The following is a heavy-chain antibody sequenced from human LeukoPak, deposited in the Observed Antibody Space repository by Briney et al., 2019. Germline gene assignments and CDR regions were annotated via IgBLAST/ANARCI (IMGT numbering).Heavy chain of an antibody. J-gene: IGHJ6*02. CDR2: NNDSGST. Sequence: SETLSLTCGVYGGSLSGYYWSWVRQPPGKGLEWIAENNDSGSTNYNPSLKSRVTISVDTSKNQFSLKLSSVTAADTAVYYCARHNDPTGTTAHYYGMDVWGQGTTVTVSS. D-gene: IGHD1-1*01. V-gene: IGHV4-34*01. CDR3: ARHNDPTGTTAHYYGMDV. CDR1: GGSLSGYY.